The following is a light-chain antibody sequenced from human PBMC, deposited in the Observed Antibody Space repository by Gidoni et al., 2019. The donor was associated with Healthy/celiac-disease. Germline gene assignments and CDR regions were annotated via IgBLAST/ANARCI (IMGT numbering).Light chain of an antibody. J-gene: IGKJ2*01. CDR1: QSVSSSY. CDR3: QQYGSSPGT. CDR2: GAS. V-gene: IGKV3-20*01. Sequence: EIVLTQPPGTLSLSPGERAPISCRASQSVSSSYLAWYQQKPGQAPRLLIYGASSRATGIPDRFSGSGSGTDFTLTISRLEPEDFAVYYCQQYGSSPGTFGQXTKLEIK.